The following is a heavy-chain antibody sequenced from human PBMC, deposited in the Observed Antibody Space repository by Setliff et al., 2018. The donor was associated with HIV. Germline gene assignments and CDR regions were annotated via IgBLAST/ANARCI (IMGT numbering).Heavy chain of an antibody. V-gene: IGHV3-23*01. CDR3: AKELAASGLGYFDS. CDR1: GFTFSNYA. D-gene: IGHD3-22*01. J-gene: IGHJ4*02. Sequence: ESLKISCAASGFTFSNYAMSWVRQAPGEGLEWVSAILSTGERTFYADSVKGRFTISRDNPKNTVYLQMNSLRAEDTAEYYCAKELAASGLGYFDSWGRGILVTVSS. CDR2: ILSTGERT.